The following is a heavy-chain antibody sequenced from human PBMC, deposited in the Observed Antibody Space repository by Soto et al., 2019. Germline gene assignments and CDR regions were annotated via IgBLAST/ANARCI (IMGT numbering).Heavy chain of an antibody. D-gene: IGHD2-2*01. CDR2: TRNKANSYTT. CDR3: VSGLVGYCSSTSCSGHYGMDV. J-gene: IGHJ6*02. V-gene: IGHV3-72*01. Sequence: GGSLRLSCAASGFTFSDHYMDWVRQAPGKGLEWVGRTRNKANSYTTEYAASVKGRFTISRDDSKNSLYLQMNSLKTEDTAVYYCVSGLVGYCSSTSCSGHYGMDVWGQGTTVTVSS. CDR1: GFTFSDHY.